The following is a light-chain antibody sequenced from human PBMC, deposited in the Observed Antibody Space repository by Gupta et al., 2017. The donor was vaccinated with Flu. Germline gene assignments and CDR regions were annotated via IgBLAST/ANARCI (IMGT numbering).Light chain of an antibody. J-gene: IGLJ2*01. CDR3: GTWDNSLSAVV. V-gene: IGLV1-51*02. CDR2: ENN. Sequence: QSVFTQPPSVSAAPGQKVTISCSGGSLNIGKYNYVSWYQQVPGTAPTLLIYENNKRPSGIPDRFSGSKSGTSATLGITGLQTGDEADYYCGTWDNSLSAVVFGGGTKLTVL. CDR1: SLNIGKYNY.